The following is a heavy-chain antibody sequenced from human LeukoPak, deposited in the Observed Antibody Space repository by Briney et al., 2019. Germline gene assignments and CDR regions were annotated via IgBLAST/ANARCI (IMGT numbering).Heavy chain of an antibody. J-gene: IGHJ4*02. CDR1: GYTFTSYD. CDR2: MNPNSGNT. D-gene: IGHD3-10*01. Sequence: ASVKVSCKASGYTFTSYDINWVRQATGQGLEWMGWMNPNSGNTGYAQKFQGRVTMTRNTSIRTAYMELSSLRSEDTAVYYCARSKGARFRELLNYWGQGTLVTVSS. V-gene: IGHV1-8*01. CDR3: ARSKGARFRELLNY.